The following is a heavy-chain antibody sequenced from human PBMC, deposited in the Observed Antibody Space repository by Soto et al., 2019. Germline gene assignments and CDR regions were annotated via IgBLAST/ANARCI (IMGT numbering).Heavy chain of an antibody. CDR1: GFTFDGYA. D-gene: IGHD3-10*01. V-gene: IGHV3-23*01. CDR3: AKAREVTLVRVPSSY. CDR2: IGGSGDGT. Sequence: PGGSLRLSCAASGFTFDGYAMSWVRQAPGKGLQWVSTIGGSGDGTYYADSVKGRFTISRDNSKNTLYLQMNSLRAEDTAVYYCAKAREVTLVRVPSSYWGQGTLVTVSS. J-gene: IGHJ4*02.